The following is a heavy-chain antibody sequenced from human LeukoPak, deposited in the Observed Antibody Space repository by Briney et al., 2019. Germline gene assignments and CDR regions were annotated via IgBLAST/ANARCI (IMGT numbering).Heavy chain of an antibody. CDR1: GGSISSGGYY. D-gene: IGHD6-19*01. Sequence: SETLSLTCTVSGGSISSGGYYWSWIRQPPGKGLEWIGYIYYSGSTNYNPSLKSRVTISVDTSKNQFSLKLSSVTAADTAVYYCARGLGHSSGWYFDYWGQGTLVTVSS. CDR2: IYYSGST. CDR3: ARGLGHSSGWYFDY. V-gene: IGHV4-61*08. J-gene: IGHJ4*02.